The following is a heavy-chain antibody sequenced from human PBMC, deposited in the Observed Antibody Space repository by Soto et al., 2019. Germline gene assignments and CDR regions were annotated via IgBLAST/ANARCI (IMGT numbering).Heavy chain of an antibody. V-gene: IGHV1-46*01. Sequence: VSVKVSCKASGYTFTSYYMHWVRQAPGQGLEWMGIIHPIGGSTSYAQKSQGRVTMTRDTSTSTVYIELSSRRSEDTAVYYCARGVCVSPYYYDSSPDYWGQGTLVTVSS. CDR3: ARGVCVSPYYYDSSPDY. CDR1: GYTFTSYY. D-gene: IGHD3-22*01. CDR2: IHPIGGST. J-gene: IGHJ4*02.